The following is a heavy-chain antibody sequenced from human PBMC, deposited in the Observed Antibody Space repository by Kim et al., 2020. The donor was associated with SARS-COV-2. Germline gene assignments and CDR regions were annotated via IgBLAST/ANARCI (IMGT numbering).Heavy chain of an antibody. CDR2: ISWNSGSI. CDR3: AKAMAAAGTGWFDP. V-gene: IGHV3-9*01. CDR1: GFTFDDYA. Sequence: GGSLRLSCAASGFTFDDYAMHWVRQAPGKGLEWVSGISWNSGSIGYADSVKGRFTISRDNAKNSLYLQMNSLRAEDTALYYCAKAMAAAGTGWFDPWGQG. D-gene: IGHD6-13*01. J-gene: IGHJ5*02.